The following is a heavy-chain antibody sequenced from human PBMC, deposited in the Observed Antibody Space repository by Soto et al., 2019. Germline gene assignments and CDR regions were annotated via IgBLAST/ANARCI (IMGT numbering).Heavy chain of an antibody. CDR2: INSDGSST. CDR1: GLTFSSYW. J-gene: IGHJ4*02. D-gene: IGHD4-17*01. Sequence: EVQLVESGGGLVQPGGSLRLSCAASGLTFSSYWMHWVRQAPGKGLVWVSRINSDGSSTNYADSVKGRFTISRDNAKHTLCLQMTSLRAEDTAVYYCALSYPVTTDYWGQGTLVTVSS. V-gene: IGHV3-74*01. CDR3: ALSYPVTTDY.